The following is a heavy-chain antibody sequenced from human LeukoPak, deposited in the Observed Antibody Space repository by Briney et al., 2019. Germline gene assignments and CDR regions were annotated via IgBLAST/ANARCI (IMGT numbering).Heavy chain of an antibody. D-gene: IGHD3-22*01. CDR2: IRFDGSDK. V-gene: IGHV3-30*02. CDR3: TKDSTYHYDSSAYYLFDY. J-gene: IGHJ4*02. CDR1: GFSFSSYG. Sequence: PGGSLRLSCAASGFSFSSYGMHWVRQAPGEGLEWVAFIRFDGSDKYYADSVKGRFTISKDTSKNTLILQLNSLRPEDTAVYFCTKDSTYHYDSSAYYLFDYWGQGTLVTVSS.